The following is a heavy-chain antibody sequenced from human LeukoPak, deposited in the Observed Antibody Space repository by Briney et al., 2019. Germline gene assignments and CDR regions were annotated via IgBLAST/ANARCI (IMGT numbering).Heavy chain of an antibody. J-gene: IGHJ5*02. CDR1: GFTFSSYS. Sequence: PGGSLRLSYAASGFTFSSYSMNWVRQAPGKGLEWVSSISSSSSYIYYADSVKGRFTISRDNAKSSLYLQMNSLRAEDTAVYYCARAPYGWFDPWGQGTLVTVSS. CDR3: ARAPYGWFDP. D-gene: IGHD4-17*01. V-gene: IGHV3-21*01. CDR2: ISSSSSYI.